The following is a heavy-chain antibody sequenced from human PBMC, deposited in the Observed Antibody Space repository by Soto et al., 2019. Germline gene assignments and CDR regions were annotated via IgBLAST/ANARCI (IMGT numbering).Heavy chain of an antibody. D-gene: IGHD5-18*01. J-gene: IGHJ6*02. V-gene: IGHV3-11*01. CDR2: ISSSGSTI. CDR1: GFTFSDYY. Sequence: GGSLRLSCAASGFTFSDYYMSWIRQAPGKGLEWVSYISSSGSTIYYADSVKGRFTISRDNAKNSLYLQMNSLRAEDTAVYYCARDPDKDMVQIAYYYGMDVWGQGTTVTVSS. CDR3: ARDPDKDMVQIAYYYGMDV.